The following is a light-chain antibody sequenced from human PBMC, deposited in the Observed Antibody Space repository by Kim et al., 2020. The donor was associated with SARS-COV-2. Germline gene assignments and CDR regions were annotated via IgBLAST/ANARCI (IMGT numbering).Light chain of an antibody. Sequence: LSVAPGERAALSCRASQSVVTNVAWFQLKAGQAPRLLIYGASTRAAGIPARFSGSGSGTEFTLTMNSVQSEDFALYSCQQYNSWYTFGQGTKLEI. CDR3: QQYNSWYT. CDR2: GAS. V-gene: IGKV3-15*01. J-gene: IGKJ2*01. CDR1: QSVVTN.